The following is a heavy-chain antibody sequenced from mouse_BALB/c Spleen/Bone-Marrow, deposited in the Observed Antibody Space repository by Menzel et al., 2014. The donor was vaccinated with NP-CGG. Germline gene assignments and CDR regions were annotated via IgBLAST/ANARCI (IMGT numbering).Heavy chain of an antibody. D-gene: IGHD4-1*01. CDR1: GFTFSSYG. V-gene: IGHV5-6*02. J-gene: IGHJ4*01. CDR3: ARRGNWDGRAAMDY. Sequence: DVKLQESGGDLVKPGGSLKLSCAASGFTFSSYGMSWVRQTPDKRLEWVATINSGGVNTYYIDSVKGRFTISRDNAKNTLYLQMSSLKSEDTAMYHCARRGNWDGRAAMDYWGQRTSVTVSS. CDR2: INSGGVNT.